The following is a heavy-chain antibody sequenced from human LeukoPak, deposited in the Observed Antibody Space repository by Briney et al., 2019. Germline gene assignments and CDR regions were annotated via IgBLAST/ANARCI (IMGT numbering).Heavy chain of an antibody. CDR2: TNPNSGGT. Sequence: ASVTVSCMASGYTFTGYYMHWVRQAPGQGLEWIGWTNPNSGGTNYARKFQGRVTMTRDTSISTAYMELSRLRSDDTAVFYCARVSSGWYSGHDYWGQGTLVTVSS. V-gene: IGHV1-2*02. D-gene: IGHD6-19*01. CDR3: ARVSSGWYSGHDY. CDR1: GYTFTGYY. J-gene: IGHJ4*02.